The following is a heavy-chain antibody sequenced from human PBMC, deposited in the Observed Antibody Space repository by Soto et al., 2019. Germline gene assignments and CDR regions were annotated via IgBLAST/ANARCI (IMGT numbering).Heavy chain of an antibody. CDR3: ARGAVATSGGHDY. CDR2: IYYSGST. CDR1: GGSVSSGSYY. V-gene: IGHV4-61*01. J-gene: IGHJ4*02. D-gene: IGHD6-19*01. Sequence: QVQLQESGPGLVKPSETLSLTCTVSGGSVSSGSYYWSWIRQPPGKGLEWIGYIYYSGSTNYNPSLESRVTMSLDTSENQFSLKLSSVTAADTAVYYCARGAVATSGGHDYWGQGTPVTVSS.